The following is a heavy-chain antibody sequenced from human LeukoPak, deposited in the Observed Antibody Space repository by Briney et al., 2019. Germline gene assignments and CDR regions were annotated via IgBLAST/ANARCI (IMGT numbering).Heavy chain of an antibody. Sequence: ASVKVSCKASGGTFSSYAISWVRQAPGQGLEWMGRIIPILGIANYVQKFQGRVTITADKSTSTAYMELSSLRSEDTAVYYCARAVGYCSSTSCYRGMDVWGQGTTVTVSS. J-gene: IGHJ6*02. CDR2: IIPILGIA. CDR3: ARAVGYCSSTSCYRGMDV. CDR1: GGTFSSYA. V-gene: IGHV1-69*04. D-gene: IGHD2-2*03.